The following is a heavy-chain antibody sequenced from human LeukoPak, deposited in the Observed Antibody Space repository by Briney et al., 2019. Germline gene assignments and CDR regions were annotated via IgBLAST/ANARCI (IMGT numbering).Heavy chain of an antibody. J-gene: IGHJ4*02. CDR1: GFTFSSYG. D-gene: IGHD2-15*01. CDR3: ARDARRDLSRGGSCYFGY. CDR2: ISYDGSNK. V-gene: IGHV3-30*03. Sequence: GGSLRLSCAASGFTFSSYGMHWVRQAPGKGLEWVAVISYDGSNKYYADSVKGRFTISRDNSKNTLYLQMNSLRAEDTAVYYCARDARRDLSRGGSCYFGYWGQGTLVTVSS.